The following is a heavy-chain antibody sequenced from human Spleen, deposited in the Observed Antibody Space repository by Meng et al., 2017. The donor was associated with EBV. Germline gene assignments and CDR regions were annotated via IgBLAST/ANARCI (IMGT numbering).Heavy chain of an antibody. J-gene: IGHJ5*02. CDR2: INESGIT. V-gene: IGHV4-34*01. CDR3: ARQSTYRLLDP. Sequence: QGQLHPCGAALLKPSETLSLPCALYGESFSGHYWTWIRQPPGKGLEWIGEINESGITNYNPSLKSRVTLSIDTSERHFSLNRSSVTAADTAVYYCARQSTYRLLDPWGQGTLVTVSS. CDR1: GESFSGHY. D-gene: IGHD3-16*02.